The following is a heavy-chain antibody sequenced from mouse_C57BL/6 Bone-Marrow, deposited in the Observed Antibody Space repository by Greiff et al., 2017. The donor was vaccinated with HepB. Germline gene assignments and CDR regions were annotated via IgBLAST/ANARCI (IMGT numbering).Heavy chain of an antibody. CDR3: ASLITTVVAGAY. D-gene: IGHD1-1*01. CDR2: INPYNGGT. J-gene: IGHJ2*01. V-gene: IGHV1-19*01. CDR1: GYTFTDYY. Sequence: EVQLQQSGPVLVKPGASVKMSCKASGYTFTDYYMNWVKQSHGKSLEWIGVINPYNGGTSYNQKFKGKATLTVDKSSSTAYMELNSLTSEDSAVYYCASLITTVVAGAYWGQGTTLTVSS.